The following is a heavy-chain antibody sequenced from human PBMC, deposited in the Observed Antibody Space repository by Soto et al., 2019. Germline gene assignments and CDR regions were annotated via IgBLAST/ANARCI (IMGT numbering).Heavy chain of an antibody. CDR2: INHSGST. V-gene: IGHV4-34*01. Sequence: SETLSLTCGVYGGSFSGYFWNWVRQPPGKGLEWIGEINHSGSTKYNPSLKSRVTLSVDTSKNQFSLRVFSVTAADTAVYYCARDLSGYYYGMDVWGQGTTVTVSS. J-gene: IGHJ6*02. CDR1: GGSFSGYF. CDR3: ARDLSGYYYGMDV.